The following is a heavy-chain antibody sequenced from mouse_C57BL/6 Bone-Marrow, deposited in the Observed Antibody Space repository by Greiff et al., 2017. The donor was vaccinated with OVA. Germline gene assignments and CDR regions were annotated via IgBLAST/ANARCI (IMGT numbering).Heavy chain of an antibody. J-gene: IGHJ3*01. Sequence: QVQLQQSGPGLVQPSQSLSITCTVSGFSLTSYGVHWVRQSPGKGLEWLGVIWSGGSTDYNAAFISRLSISKDNSKSQVFFKMNSLQAYDTAIYYCARYDDDGFAYWGQGTLVTVSA. D-gene: IGHD2-4*01. V-gene: IGHV2-2*01. CDR2: IWSGGST. CDR1: GFSLTSYG. CDR3: ARYDDDGFAY.